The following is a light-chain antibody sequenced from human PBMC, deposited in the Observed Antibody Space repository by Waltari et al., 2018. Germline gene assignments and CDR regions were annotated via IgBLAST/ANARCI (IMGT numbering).Light chain of an antibody. CDR1: QSVSSN. CDR2: DAS. J-gene: IGKJ5*01. V-gene: IGKV3-15*01. Sequence: EIVMTQSPATLSVSPGERATLSCRASQSVSSNLAWYQQKPGQAPRLLIYDASTRATGIPARFSGSASGTEFTLTISSLQSEDFAVYYCHHYYIPPLTFGQGTRLEI. CDR3: HHYYIPPLT.